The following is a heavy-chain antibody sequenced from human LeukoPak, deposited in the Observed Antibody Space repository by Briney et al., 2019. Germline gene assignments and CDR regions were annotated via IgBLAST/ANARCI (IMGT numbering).Heavy chain of an antibody. CDR1: GFTFTRYG. D-gene: IGHD2/OR15-2a*01. CDR2: VRYDGSEK. Sequence: GSLRLSCAASGFTFTRYGMHWVRQAPGKGLEWVAFVRYDGSEKYYADSVKGRFTISRDDSRNTVFLQMNSLTAEDTAVYYCAKGSFYCTSSTCPQYYYYMDVWGKGTTVIVSS. J-gene: IGHJ6*03. V-gene: IGHV3-30*02. CDR3: AKGSFYCTSSTCPQYYYYMDV.